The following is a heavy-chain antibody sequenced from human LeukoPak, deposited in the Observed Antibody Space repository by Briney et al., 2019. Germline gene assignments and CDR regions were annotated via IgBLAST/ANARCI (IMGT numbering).Heavy chain of an antibody. J-gene: IGHJ4*02. CDR2: ISDSGDYT. D-gene: IGHD2-8*01. CDR3: AKDTSIGKYCTNGVCSPFDY. CDR1: GFTFSSYA. Sequence: GGSLTLSCAGSGFTFSSYAMSWVRQAPGQGLEWVSVISDSGDYTSYADSVRGRFTISGDNSRNTLHLQMISLRPEDTAVYYCAKDTSIGKYCTNGVCSPFDYWGQGTLVTVSS. V-gene: IGHV3-23*01.